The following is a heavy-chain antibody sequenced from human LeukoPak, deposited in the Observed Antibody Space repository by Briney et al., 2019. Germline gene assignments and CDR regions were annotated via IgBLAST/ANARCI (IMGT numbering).Heavy chain of an antibody. CDR1: GFTFSSYW. Sequence: SGGSLRLSCAASGFTFSSYWMSWVRQAPGKGLEWVAVITYDGSKKYYADSVKGRFTISRDNSKNTLFLQMDSLRAEDTAVYYCARGLDYDILTFWGQGTLVTVSS. D-gene: IGHD3-9*01. J-gene: IGHJ4*02. V-gene: IGHV3-30*03. CDR2: ITYDGSKK. CDR3: ARGLDYDILTF.